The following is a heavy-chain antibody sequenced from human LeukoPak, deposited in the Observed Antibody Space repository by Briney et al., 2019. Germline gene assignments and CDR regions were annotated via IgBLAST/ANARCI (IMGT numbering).Heavy chain of an antibody. J-gene: IGHJ4*02. CDR1: GFTLSSFG. Sequence: GGSLRLSCAASGFTLSSFGIHWVRQAPGKGLEWVAFIRYDGVKKYYADSVKGRFTISRDNSKNTLYLQMNSLRAEDTAVYYCAKDLQAYCSSTSCYPYYFDYWGQGTLVTVSS. CDR2: IRYDGVKK. V-gene: IGHV3-30*02. D-gene: IGHD2-2*01. CDR3: AKDLQAYCSSTSCYPYYFDY.